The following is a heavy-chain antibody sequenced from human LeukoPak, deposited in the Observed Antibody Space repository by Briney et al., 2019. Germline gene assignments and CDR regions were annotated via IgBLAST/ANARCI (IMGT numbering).Heavy chain of an antibody. CDR3: ARNSCPSGSCYDNRGYFDY. CDR2: IYTSGST. Sequence: SETLSLTCTVSGGSISSGTYYWSWIRQPAGKGLEWIGRIYTSGSTNYNPSLKSRITISVDTSKNQFSLKLSSVTAAVTAVYYCARNSCPSGSCYDNRGYFDYWGQGTLVTVSS. J-gene: IGHJ4*02. D-gene: IGHD2-15*01. CDR1: GGSISSGTYY. V-gene: IGHV4-61*02.